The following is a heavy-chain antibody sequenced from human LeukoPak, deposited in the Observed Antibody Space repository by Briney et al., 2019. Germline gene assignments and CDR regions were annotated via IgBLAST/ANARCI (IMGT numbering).Heavy chain of an antibody. CDR2: SKSDGSST. Sequence: PGGSLRLSCAASGFTFSGHWMHWVRQVPGKGLVWVSRSKSDGSSTSYADSVKGRFTISRDNAKNTLYPQMNSLRVEDTAVYYCAIYCSSTSCSTGDAFDIWGQGTMVTVSS. J-gene: IGHJ3*02. CDR3: AIYCSSTSCSTGDAFDI. CDR1: GFTFSGHW. D-gene: IGHD2-2*01. V-gene: IGHV3-74*01.